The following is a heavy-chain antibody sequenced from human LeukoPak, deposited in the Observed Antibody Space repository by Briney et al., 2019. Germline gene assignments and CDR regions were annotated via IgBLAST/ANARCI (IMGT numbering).Heavy chain of an antibody. CDR1: GFTFSSYA. V-gene: IGHV3-23*01. J-gene: IGHJ2*01. CDR2: ISGSIGST. CDR3: AKDVRSGWLQAFDL. Sequence: PGRSLRLSCAASGFTFSSYAMSWVRQAPGKGLEWVSAISGSIGSTYYADSVKGRFTISRDNSKNTLYLEMNSLRAEDTALYYCAKDVRSGWLQAFDLWGRGTLVTVSS. D-gene: IGHD5-12*01.